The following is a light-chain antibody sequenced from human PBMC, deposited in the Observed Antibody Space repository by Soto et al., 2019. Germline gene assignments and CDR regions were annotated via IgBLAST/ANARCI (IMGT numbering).Light chain of an antibody. CDR3: QQYNSYRT. J-gene: IGKJ1*01. CDR1: QTISSW. CDR2: KAS. Sequence: IQMTQSPSNLSSSVGDRVTITCRASQTISSWLAWYQQKPGKAPKLLIYKASTLKSGVPSRFSGSGSGTEFTLTISCLQSEDFATYYCQQYNSYRTFGQGTKVDIK. V-gene: IGKV1-5*03.